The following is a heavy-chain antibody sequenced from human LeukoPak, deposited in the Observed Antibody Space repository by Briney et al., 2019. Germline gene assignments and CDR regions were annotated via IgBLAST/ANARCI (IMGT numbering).Heavy chain of an antibody. CDR3: VGDTPPGGDYYLDY. CDR1: GFNFSRFA. V-gene: IGHV3-33*08. D-gene: IGHD3-16*01. Sequence: PGGSLRLSCAASGFNFSRFAMSWVRQAPGKGLEWVALIWNAGTNTYYADSVKGRFTISRDNSKNTLYLQMNSLRAEDTAVYYCVGDTPPGGDYYLDYWGQGTLVIVSS. J-gene: IGHJ4*02. CDR2: IWNAGTNT.